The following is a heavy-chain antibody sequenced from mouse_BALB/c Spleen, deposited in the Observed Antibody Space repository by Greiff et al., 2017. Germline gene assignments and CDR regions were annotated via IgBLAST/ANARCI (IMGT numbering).Heavy chain of an antibody. Sequence: EVQLQESGPGLVKPSQSLSLTCTVTGYSITCDYAWNWIRQFPGNKLEWMGYISYSGSTSYNPSLKSRISITRDTSKNQFFLQLNSVTTEDTATYYCARSGNYWYFDVWGAGTTVTVSS. CDR3: ARSGNYWYFDV. V-gene: IGHV3-2*02. CDR1: GYSITCDYA. J-gene: IGHJ1*01. CDR2: ISYSGST. D-gene: IGHD2-1*01.